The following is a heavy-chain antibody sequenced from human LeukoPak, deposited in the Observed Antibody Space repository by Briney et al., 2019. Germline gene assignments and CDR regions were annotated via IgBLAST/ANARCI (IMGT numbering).Heavy chain of an antibody. Sequence: QAGGSLRLSCAASGFTFSNYWMSWVRQAPGNGLEWVANINPDGSEKYSVDSVTGRFTISRDNAENTVFLQMNSLRAEDSAVYYCARRAGAYSHPYDYWGQGTLVTVSS. D-gene: IGHD4/OR15-4a*01. V-gene: IGHV3-7*01. CDR3: ARRAGAYSHPYDY. CDR1: GFTFSNYW. J-gene: IGHJ4*02. CDR2: INPDGSEK.